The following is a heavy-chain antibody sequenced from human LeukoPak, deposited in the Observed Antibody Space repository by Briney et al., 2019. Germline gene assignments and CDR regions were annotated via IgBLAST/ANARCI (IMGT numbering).Heavy chain of an antibody. CDR1: GGSITDYY. V-gene: IGHV4-4*07. CDR2: LYTSGST. J-gene: IGHJ3*02. D-gene: IGHD2-2*01. CDR3: ARDGGVVVPTAPAVFDI. Sequence: PSETLSLTCTVSGGSITDYYWSWIRQPAGKGLEWIGRLYTSGSTKYNPSLKSRVTIPLDTSKNQFSLKLTSVTAADTAVYYCARDGGVVVPTAPAVFDIWGQGTMVTVSS.